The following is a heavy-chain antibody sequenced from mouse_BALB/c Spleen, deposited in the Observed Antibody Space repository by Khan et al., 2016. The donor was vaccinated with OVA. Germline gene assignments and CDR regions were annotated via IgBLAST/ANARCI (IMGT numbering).Heavy chain of an antibody. J-gene: IGHJ2*01. CDR1: GFAFSSYS. D-gene: IGHD1-1*01. CDR3: TRDRNDYGSSFYFEY. V-gene: IGHV5-6-4*01. CDR2: ITSGGSYN. Sequence: EVELVESGGGLVKPGGSLKLSCAASGFAFSSYSMSWVRQTPEKRLEWVATITSGGSYNYYPDSVKGRFPISRDKAKNTLNLQMSSPQSEDTAMYYCTRDRNDYGSSFYFEYWGQGTTLTVSS.